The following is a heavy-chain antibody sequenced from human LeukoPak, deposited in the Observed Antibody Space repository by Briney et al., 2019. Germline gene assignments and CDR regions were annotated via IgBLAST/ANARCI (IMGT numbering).Heavy chain of an antibody. V-gene: IGHV3-30-3*01. J-gene: IGHJ4*02. CDR1: GFTFSSYA. CDR2: ISYDGGHI. CDR3: TRDNIAGSGSSD. D-gene: IGHD3-10*01. Sequence: GTSLRLSCAASGFTFSSYAVHWVRQAPGKGLEWVAVISYDGGHIYYADSVKGRFTISRDNSKNTLYLQMNSLRSEDTALYYCTRDNIAGSGSSDWGQGTLVTVSS.